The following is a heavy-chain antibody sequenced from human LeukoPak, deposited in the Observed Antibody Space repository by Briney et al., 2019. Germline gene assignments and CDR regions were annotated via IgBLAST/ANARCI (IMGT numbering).Heavy chain of an antibody. Sequence: GGSLRLSCAASGFTVSSNYMSWVRQAPGKGLEWVSVIYSGGSTYYADPVKGRFTISRDNSKNTLYLQMNSLRAEDTAVYYCARVLSAVAAHFSDSWGQGTLVTVSS. V-gene: IGHV3-66*01. J-gene: IGHJ5*01. CDR3: ARVLSAVAAHFSDS. CDR1: GFTVSSNY. CDR2: IYSGGST. D-gene: IGHD6-19*01.